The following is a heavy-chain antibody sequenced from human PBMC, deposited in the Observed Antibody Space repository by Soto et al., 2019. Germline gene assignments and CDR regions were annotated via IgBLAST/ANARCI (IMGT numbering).Heavy chain of an antibody. V-gene: IGHV3-15*07. J-gene: IGHJ4*02. D-gene: IGHD3-22*01. CDR3: TTDVYKDISGLGPQTFDH. CDR1: GFSFSHTW. Sequence: EVQLVESGGSLVKPGESLRLSCATSGFSFSHTWMNWVRQAPGKGLEWVGRIKQKDDGGTPDYAAPVKGRFTISRDGSKNTLYLQKNSLQTEDTAVYYCTTDVYKDISGLGPQTFDHWGQGTLVTVSS. CDR2: IKQKDDGGTP.